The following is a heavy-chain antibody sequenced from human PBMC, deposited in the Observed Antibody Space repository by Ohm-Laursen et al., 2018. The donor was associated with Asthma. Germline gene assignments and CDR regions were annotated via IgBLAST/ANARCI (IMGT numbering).Heavy chain of an antibody. Sequence: SLRLSCAAPGFTFSSYGMHWVRQAPGKGLEWVAVISYDGSNKYYADSVKGRFTISRDNSKNTLYLQMNSLRAEDTAVYYCAKGQGDWGQGTLVTVSS. CDR3: AKGQGD. CDR2: ISYDGSNK. J-gene: IGHJ4*02. CDR1: GFTFSSYG. V-gene: IGHV3-30*18.